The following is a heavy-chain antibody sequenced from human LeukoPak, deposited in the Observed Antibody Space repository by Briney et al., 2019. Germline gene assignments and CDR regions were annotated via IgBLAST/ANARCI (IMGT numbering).Heavy chain of an antibody. Sequence: GGSLRLSCTASGLTFSTSGFNWVRQAPGKGLEWVASIGPTGSDRYHADSIKGRFTISRDNANNFLYLQMDSLRAEDTAVYYCATETNGRHYDYWGQGTLLTVSS. CDR2: IGPTGSDR. V-gene: IGHV3-21*06. D-gene: IGHD1-14*01. CDR1: GLTFSTSG. J-gene: IGHJ4*02. CDR3: ATETNGRHYDY.